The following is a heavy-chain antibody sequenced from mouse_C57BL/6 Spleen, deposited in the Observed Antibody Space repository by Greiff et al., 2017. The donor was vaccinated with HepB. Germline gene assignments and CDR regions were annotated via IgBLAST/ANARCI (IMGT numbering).Heavy chain of an antibody. CDR3: ARSLYGSSYVLYFDV. Sequence: VQLQESGPGLVAPSQSLSITCTVSGFSLTSYGVDWVRQSPGKGLEWLGVIWGVGSTNYNSALKSRLSISKDNSKSQVFLKMNSLQTDDTAMYYCARSLYGSSYVLYFDVWGTGTTVTVSS. D-gene: IGHD1-1*01. CDR1: GFSLTSYG. V-gene: IGHV2-6*01. CDR2: IWGVGST. J-gene: IGHJ1*03.